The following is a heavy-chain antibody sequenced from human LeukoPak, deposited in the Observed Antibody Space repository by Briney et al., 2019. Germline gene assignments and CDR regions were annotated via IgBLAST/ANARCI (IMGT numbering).Heavy chain of an antibody. D-gene: IGHD3-22*01. Sequence: PSETLSLTCTVSGGSISSFYWSWIRQPPGKGLEWIGCISYSGSTNYNPSLKSRVTISVDTSKNHFSPKLSSVTAADTAEYYCARHRRYYFDSEFDFWGQGTLVTVSS. CDR3: ARHRRYYFDSEFDF. J-gene: IGHJ4*02. CDR1: GGSISSFY. CDR2: ISYSGST. V-gene: IGHV4-59*08.